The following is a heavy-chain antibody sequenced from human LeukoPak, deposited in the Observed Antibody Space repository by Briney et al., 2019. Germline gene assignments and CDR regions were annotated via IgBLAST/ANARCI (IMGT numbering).Heavy chain of an antibody. CDR1: GFTFSSYA. CDR2: ISYDGSNK. V-gene: IGHV3-30*04. J-gene: IGHJ4*02. D-gene: IGHD2-15*01. Sequence: GGSLRLSCAASGFTFSSYAMHWVRQAPGKGLEWVAVISYDGSNKYYADSVRGRFTISRDNSRNTMYLQMNSLRAEDAAVYYCAKAPITSCRGAFCYPFDSWGQGTLVTVSS. CDR3: AKAPITSCRGAFCYPFDS.